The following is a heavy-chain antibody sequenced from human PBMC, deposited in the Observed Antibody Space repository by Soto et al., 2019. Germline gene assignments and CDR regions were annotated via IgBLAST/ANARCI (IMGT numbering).Heavy chain of an antibody. CDR3: ARDDARLSTINTDY. Sequence: KAPGVAFASISLCWAQHSHEKGLKWREWISAYIGNTNYPQKLQARVTLTTDTSTDTVYMELRSLTSDDTAVYYCARDDARLSTINTDYWGQGTLVTVSS. CDR2: ISAYIGNT. V-gene: IGHV1-18*01. CDR1: GVAFASIS. J-gene: IGHJ4*02. D-gene: IGHD4-4*01.